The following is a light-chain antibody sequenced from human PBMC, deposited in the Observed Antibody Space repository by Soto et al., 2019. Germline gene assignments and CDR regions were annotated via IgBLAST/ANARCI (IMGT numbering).Light chain of an antibody. CDR3: QVWDSSTARV. J-gene: IGLJ3*02. V-gene: IGLV3-9*01. CDR1: NIGSKN. CDR2: RDS. Sequence: SYELTQPLSVSVALGQTARITCGGNNIGSKNVHWYQQKPGQAPVLVIYRDSNRPSGIPERFSGSNSGNTATLTIRRAQAGDEADYDCQVWDSSTARVFGGGTKLTVL.